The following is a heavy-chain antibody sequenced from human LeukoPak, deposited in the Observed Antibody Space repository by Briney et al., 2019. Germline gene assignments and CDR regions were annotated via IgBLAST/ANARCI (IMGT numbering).Heavy chain of an antibody. CDR3: AREMATIYPSKSFDI. J-gene: IGHJ3*02. Sequence: AASVKVSCKASGGTFSSYAISWVRQAPGQGLEWMGGIIPIFGTANYAQKFQGRATITADESTSAAYMELSSLRSEDTAVYYCAREMATIYPSKSFDIWGQGTMVTVSS. CDR1: GGTFSSYA. V-gene: IGHV1-69*13. CDR2: IIPIFGTA. D-gene: IGHD5-24*01.